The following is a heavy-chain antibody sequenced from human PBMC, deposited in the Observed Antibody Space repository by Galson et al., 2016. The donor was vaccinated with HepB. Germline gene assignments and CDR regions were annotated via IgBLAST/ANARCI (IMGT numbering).Heavy chain of an antibody. CDR2: VSALNGNT. V-gene: IGHV1-18*04. J-gene: IGHJ4*02. CDR1: GGPFSSYP. Sequence: SVKVSCKASGGPFSSYPIHWVRQAPGQGLGWMGWVSALNGNTNYAQHLQGRVTWTTDTSTTTAYMDLRNLTSDDTAVYYCARARGDPFDFWGQGTLVTVSS. D-gene: IGHD4-17*01. CDR3: ARARGDPFDF.